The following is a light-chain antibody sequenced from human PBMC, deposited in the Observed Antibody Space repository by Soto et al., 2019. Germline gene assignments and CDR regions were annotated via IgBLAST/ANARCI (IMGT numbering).Light chain of an antibody. V-gene: IGKV3-11*01. Sequence: EIVLTQSPATLSLPPGERATLSCRASQSVSSYLAWYQQKPGQAPRLLIYDASNRATGIPARFSGSGSGTDFTLTISSLEPEDFAVYYCQQRSNWPSITFGQGTHWRL. CDR1: QSVSSY. J-gene: IGKJ5*01. CDR3: QQRSNWPSIT. CDR2: DAS.